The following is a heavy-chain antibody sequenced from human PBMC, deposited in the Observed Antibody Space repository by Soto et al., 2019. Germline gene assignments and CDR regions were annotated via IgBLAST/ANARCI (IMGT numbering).Heavy chain of an antibody. D-gene: IGHD6-13*01. CDR2: IIPIFGTA. Sequence: ASVKVSCKASGGTFSSYAISWVRQAPGQGLEWMGGIIPIFGTANYAQKFQGRVTITADESTSTAYMELSSLRSEDTAVYYCARARSSSWYYYYYYMDVWGKGTTVTVSS. CDR3: ARARSSSWYYYYYYMDV. V-gene: IGHV1-69*13. J-gene: IGHJ6*03. CDR1: GGTFSSYA.